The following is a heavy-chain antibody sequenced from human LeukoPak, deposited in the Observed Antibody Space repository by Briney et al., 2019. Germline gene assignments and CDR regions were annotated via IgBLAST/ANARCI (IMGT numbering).Heavy chain of an antibody. V-gene: IGHV4-59*12. CDR3: ARASGWFNFDS. D-gene: IGHD6-19*01. J-gene: IGHJ4*02. Sequence: PSETLSLTCTVSGGSISSFYWSWIRQPPGKGLDWIGYIYYSGSTNYNPSLKSRATISVDTSKNQFSLKLSSVTAADTAVYYCARASGWFNFDSWGQGTLVTVSS. CDR2: IYYSGST. CDR1: GGSISSFY.